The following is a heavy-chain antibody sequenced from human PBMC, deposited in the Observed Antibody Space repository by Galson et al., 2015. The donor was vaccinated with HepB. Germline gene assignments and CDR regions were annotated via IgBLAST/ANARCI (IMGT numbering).Heavy chain of an antibody. V-gene: IGHV1-69*13. CDR3: ARETIVVVPAATTYGMDV. J-gene: IGHJ6*02. CDR2: IIPIFSTA. Sequence: SVKVSCRASGGTFSSYAISWVRQAPGQGLDWMGGIIPIFSTANYAQKFQGRVTITADESTSTAYMELSSLRSEDTAVYYCARETIVVVPAATTYGMDVWGQESTVTVSS. D-gene: IGHD2-2*01. CDR1: GGTFSSYA.